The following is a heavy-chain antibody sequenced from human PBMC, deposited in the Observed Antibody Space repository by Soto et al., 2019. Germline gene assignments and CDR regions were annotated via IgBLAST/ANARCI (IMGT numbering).Heavy chain of an antibody. CDR3: WCITIFGVVLFYGMDV. Sequence: PGGSLRLSCAASGFTFSGSAMHWVRQASGKGLEWVGRIRSKANSYATAYAASVKGRFTISRDDSKNTAYLTMNSLKTEDTAVYYCWCITIFGVVLFYGMDVWGEWTTVTVCS. CDR1: GFTFSGSA. J-gene: IGHJ6*01. CDR2: IRSKANSYAT. V-gene: IGHV3-73*01. D-gene: IGHD3-3*01.